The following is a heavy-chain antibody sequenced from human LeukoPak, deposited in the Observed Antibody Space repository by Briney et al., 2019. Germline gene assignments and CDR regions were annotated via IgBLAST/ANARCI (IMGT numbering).Heavy chain of an antibody. CDR3: ARDRSSGVAHNWFDP. Sequence: ASVKVSCKAFGYTFTSYGITWVRQAPGQGLEWMGWITGYNGDTNYAQKLQGRVTMTRDTSISTAYMELSRLTSDDTAVYYCARDRSSGVAHNWFDPWGQGTLVTVSS. CDR1: GYTFTSYG. D-gene: IGHD3-3*01. V-gene: IGHV1-18*01. J-gene: IGHJ5*02. CDR2: ITGYNGDT.